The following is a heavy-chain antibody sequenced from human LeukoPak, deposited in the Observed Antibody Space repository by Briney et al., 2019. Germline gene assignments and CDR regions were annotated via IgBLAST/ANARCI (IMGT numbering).Heavy chain of an antibody. CDR3: ARPSPYYYDSSGYYSGYAFDI. Sequence: SETLSLTCTVSGGSISSYYWSWIRQPPGKGLEWIGYIYYSGSTNYNPSIKSRATISVDTSKNQFSLKLSSVTAADTAVYYCARPSPYYYDSSGYYSGYAFDIWGQGTMVTVSS. V-gene: IGHV4-59*08. J-gene: IGHJ3*02. CDR2: IYYSGST. D-gene: IGHD3-22*01. CDR1: GGSISSYY.